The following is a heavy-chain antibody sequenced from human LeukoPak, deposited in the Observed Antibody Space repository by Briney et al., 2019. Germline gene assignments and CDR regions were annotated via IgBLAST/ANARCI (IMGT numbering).Heavy chain of an antibody. CDR3: AKGGTGGYSYGLNAFDI. Sequence: ASVKVSCKASGYTFTSYYMHWVRQAPGQGLEWMGIINPSGGSTSYAQKFQGRVTMTRDMSTSTVYMELSSLRSEDTAVYYCAKGGTGGYSYGLNAFDIWGQGTMVTVSS. CDR1: GYTFTSYY. D-gene: IGHD5-18*01. J-gene: IGHJ3*02. V-gene: IGHV1-46*01. CDR2: INPSGGST.